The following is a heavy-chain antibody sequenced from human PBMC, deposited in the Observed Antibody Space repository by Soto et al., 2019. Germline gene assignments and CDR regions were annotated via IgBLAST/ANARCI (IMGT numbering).Heavy chain of an antibody. CDR2: MNPNSGNT. Sequence: AASVKVSCKASGYTFTSYDINWVRQATGQGLEWMGWMNPNSGNTGYAQKFQGRVTMTRNTSISTAYMELSSLRSEDTAVYYCARSGTRRYYDFWSGYYHDWFDPWGQGTLVTVSS. V-gene: IGHV1-8*01. D-gene: IGHD3-3*01. CDR1: GYTFTSYD. CDR3: ARSGTRRYYDFWSGYYHDWFDP. J-gene: IGHJ5*02.